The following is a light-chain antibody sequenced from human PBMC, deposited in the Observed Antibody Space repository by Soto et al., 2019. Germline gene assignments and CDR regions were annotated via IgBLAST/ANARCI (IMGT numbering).Light chain of an antibody. CDR1: SSDVGNYNY. CDR3: CSYAGSYTLWV. J-gene: IGLJ3*02. CDR2: DVS. Sequence: QSALTQPRSVSGSPGQSVTISCTGTSSDVGNYNYVSWYQQHPGKAPKLIIYDVSKRPSGVPDRFSGSKSGNTASLTIPGLQADDEADYYCCSYAGSYTLWVFGGGTKLTVL. V-gene: IGLV2-11*01.